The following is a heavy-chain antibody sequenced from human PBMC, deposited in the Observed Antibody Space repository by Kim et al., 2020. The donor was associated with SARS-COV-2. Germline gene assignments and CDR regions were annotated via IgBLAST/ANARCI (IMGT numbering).Heavy chain of an antibody. J-gene: IGHJ6*02. V-gene: IGHV3-23*01. D-gene: IGHD6-13*01. CDR1: GFTFSSYA. CDR3: AKDGDGKWDRSVWYGSYGMDV. CDR2: ISNSGDSP. Sequence: GGSLRLSCAASGFTFSSYAMSWVRQAPGKGLDWVSIISNSGDSPYYADSVKGRFTISRDNSKNTLYLQMNSLRAEDTALYYCAKDGDGKWDRSVWYGSYGMDVWGQGTTVTVSS.